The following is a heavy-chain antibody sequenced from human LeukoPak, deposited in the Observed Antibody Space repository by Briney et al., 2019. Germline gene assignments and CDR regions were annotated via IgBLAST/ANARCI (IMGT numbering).Heavy chain of an antibody. CDR2: IGGTSRSR. D-gene: IGHD6-13*01. Sequence: GWSLRLSCVASGFTFSGYSMNWVRQAPGRGLEWVSSIGGTSRSRFYADSMKGRFTISRDNASNSLYLQMDSLRAEDTAVYYCAREIAAGGFDYWGQGTLVTVSS. J-gene: IGHJ4*02. V-gene: IGHV3-21*01. CDR3: AREIAAGGFDY. CDR1: GFTFSGYS.